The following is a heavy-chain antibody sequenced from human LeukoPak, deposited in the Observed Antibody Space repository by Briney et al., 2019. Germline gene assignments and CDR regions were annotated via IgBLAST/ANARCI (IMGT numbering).Heavy chain of an antibody. Sequence: GGSLRLSCAASGFTFSSYSMNWVRQAPGKGLEWVSSISSSSSYIYYADSVKGRFTISRDNAKNSLYLQMNSLRAEDTAVYYCARGSITMVRGVINDYWGQGTLVTVSS. CDR1: GFTFSSYS. CDR3: ARGSITMVRGVINDY. D-gene: IGHD3-10*01. J-gene: IGHJ4*02. V-gene: IGHV3-21*01. CDR2: ISSSSSYI.